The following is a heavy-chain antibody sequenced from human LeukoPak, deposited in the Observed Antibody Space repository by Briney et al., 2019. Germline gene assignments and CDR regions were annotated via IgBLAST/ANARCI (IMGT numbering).Heavy chain of an antibody. V-gene: IGHV1-69*13. CDR3: ARDLKGLSALADHYYDSSGYYTMNYMDV. CDR2: IIPIFGTA. Sequence: ASMKVSCKASGGTFSSYAISWVRQAPGQGLEWMGGIIPIFGTANYAQKFQGRVTITADESTSTAYMELSSLRSEDTAVYYCARDLKGLSALADHYYDSSGYYTMNYMDVWGKGTTVTVSS. J-gene: IGHJ6*03. CDR1: GGTFSSYA. D-gene: IGHD3-22*01.